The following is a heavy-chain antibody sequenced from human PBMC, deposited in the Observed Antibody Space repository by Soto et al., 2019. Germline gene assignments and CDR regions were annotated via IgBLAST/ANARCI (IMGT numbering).Heavy chain of an antibody. CDR1: GFTFSSYA. CDR2: ISGSGGST. V-gene: IGHV3-23*01. Sequence: GGSLRLSCAASGFTFSSYAMSWVRQAPGKGLEWVSAISGSGGSTYYADSVKGRFTISRDNSKNTLYLQMNSLRAEDTAVYYCSKDLAAHLMFFDYWGQGTLVTVSS. J-gene: IGHJ4*02. CDR3: SKDLAAHLMFFDY. D-gene: IGHD3-10*02.